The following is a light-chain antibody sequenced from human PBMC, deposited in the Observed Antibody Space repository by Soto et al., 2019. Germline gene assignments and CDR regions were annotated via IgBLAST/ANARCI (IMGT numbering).Light chain of an antibody. J-gene: IGKJ1*01. CDR1: QDIRSD. CDR3: LQHNNYPWT. Sequence: IQMTQSPSSLSASIGDRFTVTCVASQDIRSDLGWYQQKPGKAPKRLIYAAFTLQSGVPPRFSGSGSGTEFTLTISSLQPEDFATYFCLQHNNYPWTFGQGTKVDIK. V-gene: IGKV1-17*01. CDR2: AAF.